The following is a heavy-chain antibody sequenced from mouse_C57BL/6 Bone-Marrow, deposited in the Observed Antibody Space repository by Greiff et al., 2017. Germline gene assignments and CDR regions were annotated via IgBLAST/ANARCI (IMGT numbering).Heavy chain of an antibody. J-gene: IGHJ2*01. Sequence: QVQLQQSGAELVRPGTSVKMSCKASGYTFTNYWIGWAKQSPGHGLEWIGDIYPGGGFTNYNQKFKGKATLTADKSSSTAYRQFSSLTSEESAIYYCERGYYDYYCDDWGQGTTLTVSS. V-gene: IGHV1-63*01. D-gene: IGHD2-4*01. CDR2: IYPGGGFT. CDR3: ERGYYDYYCDD. CDR1: GYTFTNYW.